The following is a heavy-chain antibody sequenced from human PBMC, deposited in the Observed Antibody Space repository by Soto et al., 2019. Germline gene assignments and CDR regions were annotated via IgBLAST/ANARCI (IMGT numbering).Heavy chain of an antibody. CDR1: GGSISSGGYY. D-gene: IGHD5-18*01. CDR3: ARARGGYSYGYIGRDNWFDP. J-gene: IGHJ5*02. CDR2: IYYSGST. V-gene: IGHV4-31*03. Sequence: PSETLSLTCTVSGGSISSGGYYWSWIRQHPGKGLEWIGYIYYSGSTYYNPSLKSRVTISVDTSKNQFSLKLSSVTAADTAVYYCARARGGYSYGYIGRDNWFDPWGQGTLVTVSS.